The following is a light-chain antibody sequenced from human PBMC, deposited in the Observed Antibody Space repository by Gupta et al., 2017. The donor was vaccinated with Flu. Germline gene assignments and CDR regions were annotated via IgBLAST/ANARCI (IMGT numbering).Light chain of an antibody. V-gene: IGKV1-39*01. J-gene: IGKJ4*02. CDR1: PSVTNF. Sequence: GDRVTITCRASPSVTNFLNWYQKKPGRAPKLLIYAASTLHFGVPSRFSGSGSGTDFTLTISSLQPDDFATYYCHQGYSSPQTFGRGTTVEIK. CDR2: AAS. CDR3: HQGYSSPQT.